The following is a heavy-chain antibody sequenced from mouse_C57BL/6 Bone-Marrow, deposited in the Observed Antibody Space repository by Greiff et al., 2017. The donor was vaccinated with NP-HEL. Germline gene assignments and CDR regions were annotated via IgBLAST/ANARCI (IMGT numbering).Heavy chain of an antibody. CDR1: GYAFSSSW. CDR3: ARRPSYYYGSSPYYFDY. J-gene: IGHJ2*01. CDR2: IYPGDGDT. D-gene: IGHD1-1*01. V-gene: IGHV1-82*01. Sequence: VKLVESGPELVKPGASVKISCKASGYAFSSSWMNWVKQRPGKGLEWIGRIYPGDGDTNYNGKFKGKATLTADKSSSTAYMQLSSLTSEDSAVYFCARRPSYYYGSSPYYFDYWGQGTTLTVSS.